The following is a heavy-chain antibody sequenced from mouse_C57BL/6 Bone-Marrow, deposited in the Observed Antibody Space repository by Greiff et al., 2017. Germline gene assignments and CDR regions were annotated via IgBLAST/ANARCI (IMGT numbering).Heavy chain of an antibody. CDR1: GYTFNSYW. V-gene: IGHV1-72*01. J-gene: IGHJ2*01. CDR3: ARRLVDY. Sequence: QVQLQQPGAELVKPGASVKLSCKASGYTFNSYWMHWVKQRPGRGLEWIGRFDPKSGGYKYNEKFKSKDTLTVDKPSSTAYMQLSSLSSEDSAVYYCARRLVDYWGQGTTLTVSS. CDR2: FDPKSGGY. D-gene: IGHD4-1*01.